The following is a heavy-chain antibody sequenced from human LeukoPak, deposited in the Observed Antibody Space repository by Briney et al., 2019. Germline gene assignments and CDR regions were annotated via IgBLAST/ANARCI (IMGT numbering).Heavy chain of an antibody. J-gene: IGHJ5*02. CDR2: INHSGST. V-gene: IGHV4-34*01. D-gene: IGHD3-10*01. CDR3: ARDISYYYGSGSSYNWFDP. Sequence: PSETLSLTCAVYGGSFSGYCWSWIRQPPGKGLEWIGEINHSGSTNYNPSLKSRVTISVDTSKNQFSLKLSSVTAADTAVYYCARDISYYYGSGSSYNWFDPWGQGTLVTVSS. CDR1: GGSFSGYC.